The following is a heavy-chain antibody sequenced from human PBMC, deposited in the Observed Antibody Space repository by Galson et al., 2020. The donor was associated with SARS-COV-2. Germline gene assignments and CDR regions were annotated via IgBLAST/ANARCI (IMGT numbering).Heavy chain of an antibody. Sequence: SETLSLTCTVSGGSMNSGSYYWNWIRQPAGTGLEWIGHVFITGTTNYNPSLKSRATISLDTSKHQFSLKLTSVTAADTAVYYCRQFALGAVPIDYWGQGTLVTVSS. CDR3: RQFALGAVPIDY. CDR2: VFITGTT. CDR1: GGSMNSGSYY. J-gene: IGHJ4*02. D-gene: IGHD6-19*01. V-gene: IGHV4-61*09.